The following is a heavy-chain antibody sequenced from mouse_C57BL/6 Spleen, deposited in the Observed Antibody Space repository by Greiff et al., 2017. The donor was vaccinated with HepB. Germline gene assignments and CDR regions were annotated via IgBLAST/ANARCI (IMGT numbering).Heavy chain of an antibody. Sequence: EVQLQQSGAELVKPGASVKLSCTASGFNIKDYYMHWVKQRTEQGLEWIGRIDPEDGETKYAPKFQGKATITADTSSNTAYLQLSSLTAEDTAVYYGARTSLGGGYDDGFAYWGQGTLVTVSA. J-gene: IGHJ3*01. D-gene: IGHD2-2*01. CDR1: GFNIKDYY. CDR3: ARTSLGGGYDDGFAY. CDR2: IDPEDGET. V-gene: IGHV14-2*01.